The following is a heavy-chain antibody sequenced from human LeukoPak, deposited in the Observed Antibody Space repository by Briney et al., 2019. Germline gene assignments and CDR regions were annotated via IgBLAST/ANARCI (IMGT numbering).Heavy chain of an antibody. V-gene: IGHV4-59*12. CDR1: GASISSYY. D-gene: IGHD3-22*01. J-gene: IGHJ3*02. Sequence: SETLSLTCTVSGASISSYYWSWIRQPPGRGLEEIGSIYYRGSTNYNPSFKSRVTISLDTSRNQFSLKLNSVTAADTAVYYCAKSNGYGLIDIWGQGTMVTVSS. CDR3: AKSNGYGLIDI. CDR2: IYYRGST.